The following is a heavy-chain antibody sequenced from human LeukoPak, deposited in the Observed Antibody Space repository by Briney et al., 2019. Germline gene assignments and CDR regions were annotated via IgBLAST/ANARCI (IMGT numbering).Heavy chain of an antibody. V-gene: IGHV3-33*08. J-gene: IGHJ6*02. D-gene: IGHD3-3*01. CDR1: GFTFSSYW. CDR2: IWYDGSNK. Sequence: PGGSLRLSCAASGFTFSSYWVHWVRQAPGKGLEWVAVIWYDGSNKYYADSVKGRFTISRDNSKNTLYLQMNSLRAEDTAVYYCARDPYYDFWFYGMDVWGQGTTVTVSS. CDR3: ARDPYYDFWFYGMDV.